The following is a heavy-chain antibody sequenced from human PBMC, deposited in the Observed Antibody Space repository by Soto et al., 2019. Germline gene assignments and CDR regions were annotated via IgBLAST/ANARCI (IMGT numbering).Heavy chain of an antibody. D-gene: IGHD3-22*01. CDR2: INAGNGNT. CDR1: GYTFASYA. V-gene: IGHV1-3*01. CDR3: ARDAVGGNYYDSSGSWGY. Sequence: ASVRVSCKASGYTFASYAMHWVRQAPGQRLEWMGWINAGNGNTKYSQKFQGRVTITRDTSASTAYMELSSLRSEDTAVYYCARDAVGGNYYDSSGSWGYWGQGTLVTVS. J-gene: IGHJ4*02.